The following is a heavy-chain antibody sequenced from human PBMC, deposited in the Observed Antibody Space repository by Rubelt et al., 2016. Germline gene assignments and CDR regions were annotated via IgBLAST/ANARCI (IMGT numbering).Heavy chain of an antibody. CDR1: GGSISSYY. CDR3: ATSKCSSNWFAY. D-gene: IGHD6-13*01. CDR2: MYYSGST. V-gene: IGHV4-59*01. J-gene: IGHJ4*02. Sequence: QVQLQESGPGLVKPSETLSLTCTISGGSISSYYWSWIRQPPGKGLEGMAYMYYSGSTSYNPSLKSRVNISVDTAKNQFSLKQSSVTAAYTAMYYCATSKCSSNWFAYWGQGTLVTVSS.